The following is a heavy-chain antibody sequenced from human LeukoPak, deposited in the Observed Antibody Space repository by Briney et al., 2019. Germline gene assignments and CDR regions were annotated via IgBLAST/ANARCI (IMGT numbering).Heavy chain of an antibody. CDR1: GGSISSSSYY. D-gene: IGHD3-16*02. Sequence: PSETLSLTCTVSGGSISSSSYYWGWIRQPPGKGLEWIGSIYYSGSTYYNPSLKSRVTTSVDTSKNQFSLKLSSVTAADTAMYYCARPGAIGDDYVWGSYRGAFDIWGQGTMVTVSS. CDR3: ARPGAIGDDYVWGSYRGAFDI. J-gene: IGHJ3*02. V-gene: IGHV4-39*01. CDR2: IYYSGST.